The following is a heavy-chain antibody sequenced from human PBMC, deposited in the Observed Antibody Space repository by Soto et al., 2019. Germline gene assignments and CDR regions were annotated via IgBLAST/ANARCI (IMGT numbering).Heavy chain of an antibody. D-gene: IGHD2-2*02. CDR1: GFTFSSYG. J-gene: IGHJ6*02. Sequence: GGSLRLSCAASGFTFSSYGMHWVRQAPGKGLEWVAVIWYDGSNKYYADSVKGRFTISRDNSKNTLYLQMNSLRAEDTAVYYCARVRGCSSTSCYSYYYGMDVWGQGTTVTVSS. CDR2: IWYDGSNK. CDR3: ARVRGCSSTSCYSYYYGMDV. V-gene: IGHV3-33*01.